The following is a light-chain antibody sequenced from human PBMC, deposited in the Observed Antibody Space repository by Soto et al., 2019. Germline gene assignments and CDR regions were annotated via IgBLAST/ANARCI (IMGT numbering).Light chain of an antibody. V-gene: IGKV3-15*01. CDR3: QQYKKWPPLT. J-gene: IGKJ4*01. CDR1: QSVAFH. Sequence: EIVMTQSPATLSVSPGETATLSCRASQSVAFHLAWYQQKPGQGPRLLIYGAFTRATGIPARFSGSGSGTEFTHTISSLQSEDFAVYYCQQYKKWPPLTFGGGTKVEIK. CDR2: GAF.